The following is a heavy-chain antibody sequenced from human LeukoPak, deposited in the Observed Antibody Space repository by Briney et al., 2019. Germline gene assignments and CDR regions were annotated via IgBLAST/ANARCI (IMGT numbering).Heavy chain of an antibody. CDR1: GGAISSYF. CDR3: ARDSQDSGYNDYFMDV. V-gene: IGHV4-59*01. D-gene: IGHD3-22*01. Sequence: PSETLSLTCTVSGGAISSYFWGWIRQSPGKGLEWIGYIHHSWGTKSNPSLKSRVTMSVDTSRNQFSLKLSSVTAADTAVYYYARDSQDSGYNDYFMDVWGKGTTVTVSS. J-gene: IGHJ6*03. CDR2: IHHSWGT.